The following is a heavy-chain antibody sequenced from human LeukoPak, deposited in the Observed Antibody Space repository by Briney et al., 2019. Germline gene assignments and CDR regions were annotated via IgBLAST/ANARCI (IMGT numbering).Heavy chain of an antibody. V-gene: IGHV3-21*01. Sequence: PGGSLRLSCAASGFTFSNYNMNWVRQAPGKGLEWVSSIGTSGSDMYYVDSVKGRFAISRDNAKNSLYLQMNSLRDEDTAVYYCARDSHSSSWYSEFDYWGQGTLVTVSS. CDR2: IGTSGSDM. J-gene: IGHJ4*02. CDR3: ARDSHSSSWYSEFDY. CDR1: GFTFSNYN. D-gene: IGHD6-13*01.